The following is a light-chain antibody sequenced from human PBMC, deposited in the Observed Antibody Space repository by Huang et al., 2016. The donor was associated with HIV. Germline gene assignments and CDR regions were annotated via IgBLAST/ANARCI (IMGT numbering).Light chain of an antibody. CDR1: QSVNRN. Sequence: EIVMTQSPATLSVSPGERATLSCRASQSVNRNLAWYQQKPGQAPRLFIYGASTRATGIPARFSGIGSVTEFTLTISSLQSEDCAVYYCQHYNDWPPWTFGQGTKVEIK. V-gene: IGKV3-15*01. CDR2: GAS. J-gene: IGKJ1*01. CDR3: QHYNDWPPWT.